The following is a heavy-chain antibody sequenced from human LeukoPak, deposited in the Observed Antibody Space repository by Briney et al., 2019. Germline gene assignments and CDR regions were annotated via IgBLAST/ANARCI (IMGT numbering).Heavy chain of an antibody. CDR1: GYTFTGYY. D-gene: IGHD6-19*01. V-gene: IGHV1-2*02. J-gene: IGHJ4*02. CDR3: ARVGSSGWYVHPTLDY. CDR2: INPNSGDT. Sequence: ASVKVSCNASGYTFTGYYMHWVRQAPGQGLEWMGWINPNSGDTNYAQKFQGRVTVTRDTSISTAYMELSWLSTDDTAVYYCARVGSSGWYVHPTLDYWGQGTLVTVSS.